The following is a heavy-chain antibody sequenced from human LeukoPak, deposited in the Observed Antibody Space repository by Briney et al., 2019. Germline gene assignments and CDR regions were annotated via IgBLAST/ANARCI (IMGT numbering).Heavy chain of an antibody. V-gene: IGHV1-8*02. CDR3: ARDNRWRGYDL. J-gene: IGHJ5*02. CDR2: MNPNSGNT. D-gene: IGHD1-14*01. Sequence: ASVKVSCKASGYTFTSYDINWVRQATGQGLEWMGWMNPNSGNTGYAQKFQGRVTMTRDTSISTAYMELSRLRSDDTAVYYCARDNRWRGYDLWGQGTLVTVSS. CDR1: GYTFTSYD.